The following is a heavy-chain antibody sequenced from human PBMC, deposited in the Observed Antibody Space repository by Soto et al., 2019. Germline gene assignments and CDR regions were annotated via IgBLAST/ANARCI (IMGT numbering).Heavy chain of an antibody. CDR3: AREYTYGSNFFDC. V-gene: IGHV4-61*01. Sequence: PSETLSLTCTVSGGSVSSGSYYWGWIRQPPGKGLEWIGYIYHSGSTYYNPSLKSRVIISVDTSKNQFSLSLTSVTAADTAVYYCAREYTYGSNFFDCWGQGALVTVSS. D-gene: IGHD2-2*02. CDR1: GGSVSSGSYY. CDR2: IYHSGST. J-gene: IGHJ4*02.